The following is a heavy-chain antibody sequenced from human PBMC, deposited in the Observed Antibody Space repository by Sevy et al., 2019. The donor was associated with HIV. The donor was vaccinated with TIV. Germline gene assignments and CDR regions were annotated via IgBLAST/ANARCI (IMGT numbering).Heavy chain of an antibody. J-gene: IGHJ4*02. Sequence: GGSLRLSCVASGFTFSDHYMEWVRQAPGKGLEWVGRTRNKADGYTTEYAASVKGRFTISRDESKNSLYVQMNSLKAEDTAGYYWATHAGIAAAGRVFDYWGQGTLVTVSS. CDR2: TRNKADGYTT. D-gene: IGHD6-13*01. V-gene: IGHV3-72*01. CDR3: ATHAGIAAAGRVFDY. CDR1: GFTFSDHY.